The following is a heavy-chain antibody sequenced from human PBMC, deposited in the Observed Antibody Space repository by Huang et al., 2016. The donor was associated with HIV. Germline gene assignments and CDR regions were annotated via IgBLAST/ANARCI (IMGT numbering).Heavy chain of an antibody. CDR1: GGSISSNIYY. J-gene: IGHJ4*02. D-gene: IGHD3-22*01. Sequence: QLQLQASGPGLVKPSGTLSLTCTVSGGSISSNIYYWGWIRQPPGKGLEWIGSIFSSGSTYYNPSLKSRVTISADTSRNQFSLKVTSVTAADAAVYYCASAFYYDTTGGFDYWGQGTLVTVSS. CDR3: ASAFYYDTTGGFDY. V-gene: IGHV4-39*01. CDR2: IFSSGST.